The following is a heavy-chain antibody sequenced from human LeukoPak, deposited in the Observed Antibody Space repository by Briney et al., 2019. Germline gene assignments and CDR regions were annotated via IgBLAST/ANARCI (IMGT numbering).Heavy chain of an antibody. D-gene: IGHD3-16*01. V-gene: IGHV3-23*01. CDR3: AKDLGRGSSD. CDR1: GFTFSSYA. Sequence: GGSLRLSCADSGFTFSSYAMSWLRQAPGKRLEWVSAISGSGGSTYYADSVKGRFTISRDKSKNTLYLQMNSLRAEDTAVYYCAKDLGRGSSDWGQGTLVTVSS. J-gene: IGHJ4*02. CDR2: ISGSGGST.